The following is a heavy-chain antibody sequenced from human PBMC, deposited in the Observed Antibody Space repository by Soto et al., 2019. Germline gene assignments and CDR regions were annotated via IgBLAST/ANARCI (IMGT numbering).Heavy chain of an antibody. J-gene: IGHJ4*02. CDR1: GFTFSSYG. Sequence: GGSLRLSCAASGFTFSSYGMHWVRQAPGKGLEWVAVISYDGSNKYYADSVKGRFTISRDNSKNTLYLQMNSLRAEDTAVYYCAKDPNDSSGYYHPFDYWGQGTLVTVSS. V-gene: IGHV3-30*18. CDR2: ISYDGSNK. CDR3: AKDPNDSSGYYHPFDY. D-gene: IGHD3-22*01.